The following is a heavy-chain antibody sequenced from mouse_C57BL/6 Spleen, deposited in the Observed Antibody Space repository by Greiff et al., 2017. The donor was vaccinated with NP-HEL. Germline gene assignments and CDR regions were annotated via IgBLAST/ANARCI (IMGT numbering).Heavy chain of an antibody. V-gene: IGHV5-6*01. D-gene: IGHD1-1*01. CDR1: GFTFSSYG. J-gene: IGHJ2*01. CDR3: ARHGVTTVVAFYYFDY. CDR2: ISSGGSYT. Sequence: DVHLVESGGDLVKPGGSLKLSCAASGFTFSSYGMSWVRQTPDKRLEWVATISSGGSYTYYPDSVKGRFTISRDNAKNTLYLQMSSLKSEDTAMYYCARHGVTTVVAFYYFDYWGQGTTLTVSS.